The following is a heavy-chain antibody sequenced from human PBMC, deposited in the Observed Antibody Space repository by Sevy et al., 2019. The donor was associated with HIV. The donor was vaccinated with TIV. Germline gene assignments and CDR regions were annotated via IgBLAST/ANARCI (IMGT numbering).Heavy chain of an antibody. CDR3: ATHGEYEPFDP. V-gene: IGHV4-34*01. CDR1: GGSFSGYY. D-gene: IGHD3-10*01. J-gene: IGHJ5*02. Sequence: SETLSLTCAVYGGSFSGYYWSWIRQPPGKGLEWIGEINHSGTTKYNPSLKSRVTISIVTSKNQFSLRLSSVTAADTAVYYCATHGEYEPFDPWVQGTLVTVSS. CDR2: INHSGTT.